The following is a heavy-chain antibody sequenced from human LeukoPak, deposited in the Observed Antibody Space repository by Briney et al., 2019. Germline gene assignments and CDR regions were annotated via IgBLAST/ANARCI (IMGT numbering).Heavy chain of an antibody. CDR1: GFTFSSYA. D-gene: IGHD1/OR15-1a*01. J-gene: IGHJ6*03. CDR3: AKQGYNWNIYYYYYMDV. V-gene: IGHV3-23*01. Sequence: GGSLRLSCAASGFTFSSYAMSWVRQAPGKGLEWVSAISGSGGSTYYADSVKGRFTISRDNSKNTLYLQMNSLRAEDTAVYYCAKQGYNWNIYYYYYMDVRGKGTTVTISS. CDR2: ISGSGGST.